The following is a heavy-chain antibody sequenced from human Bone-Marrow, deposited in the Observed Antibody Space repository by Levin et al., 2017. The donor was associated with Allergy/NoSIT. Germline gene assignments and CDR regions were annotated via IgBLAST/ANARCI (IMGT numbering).Heavy chain of an antibody. CDR2: IYYSGST. Sequence: SETLSLTCTVSGGSISPYYWSWIRQPPGKGLEWIGYIYYSGSTYYSPSLKSRVTISVDTSKNQFSLKLSSVTAADTAVYYCAREATVTTGFDYWGQGTLITVSS. D-gene: IGHD4-17*01. V-gene: IGHV4-59*01. J-gene: IGHJ4*02. CDR1: GGSISPYY. CDR3: AREATVTTGFDY.